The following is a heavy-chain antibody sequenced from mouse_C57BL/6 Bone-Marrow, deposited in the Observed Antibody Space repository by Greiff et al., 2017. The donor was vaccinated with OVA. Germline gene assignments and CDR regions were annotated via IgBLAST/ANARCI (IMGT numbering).Heavy chain of an antibody. V-gene: IGHV1-69*01. CDR1: GYTFTSYW. D-gene: IGHD1-1*01. J-gene: IGHJ4*01. CDR3: ARERLLYAMDY. CDR2: IDPSDSYT. Sequence: QVQLQQPGAELVMPGASVKLSCKASGYTFTSYWMHWVKQRPGQGLEWIGEIDPSDSYTNYNQKFKGKSTLTVDKSSSTAYMQLSSLTSEDSAVYYCARERLLYAMDYWGQGTSVTVSS.